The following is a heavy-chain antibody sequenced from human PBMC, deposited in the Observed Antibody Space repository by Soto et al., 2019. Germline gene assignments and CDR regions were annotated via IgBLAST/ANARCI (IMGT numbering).Heavy chain of an antibody. J-gene: IGHJ4*02. CDR3: ARRIIAVAGTEYDY. Sequence: PGGSLRLSCAASGFTFSSYWMQWVRQAPGKGLVWVSRINSDGSSTSYADSVKGRFTISRDNAKNTLYLQMNSLRAEDTAVYYCARRIIAVAGTEYDYWGQGTLVTVSS. CDR1: GFTFSSYW. CDR2: INSDGSST. D-gene: IGHD6-19*01. V-gene: IGHV3-74*01.